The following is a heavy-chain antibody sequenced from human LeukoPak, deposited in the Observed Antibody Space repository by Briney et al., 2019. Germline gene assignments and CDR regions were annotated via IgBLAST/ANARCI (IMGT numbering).Heavy chain of an antibody. V-gene: IGHV3-33*01. D-gene: IGHD3-10*01. CDR3: ARISGSGGHSVDY. Sequence: GRSLRLSCASSGFTFSKYGMHWVRQAPGKGLDWVAIIWLDGSQEYYAESVKGRFTISRDNSKNKLYLQMNSLRGEDRAMYYCARISGSGGHSVDYWGQGTLVTVSS. CDR1: GFTFSKYG. CDR2: IWLDGSQE. J-gene: IGHJ4*02.